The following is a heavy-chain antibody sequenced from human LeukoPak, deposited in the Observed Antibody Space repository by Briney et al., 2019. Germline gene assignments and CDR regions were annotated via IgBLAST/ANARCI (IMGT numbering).Heavy chain of an antibody. CDR2: IYPGDSDT. J-gene: IGHJ4*02. Sequence: PGESLKISCKDSGYSFTSYWIGWVRQMPGKGLEWMGIIYPGDSDTRYSSSFQGQVTISADKSINTAYLQWSSLKASDTAIYYCARRGEAMDPFDYWGQGTLVTVSS. D-gene: IGHD5-18*01. CDR1: GYSFTSYW. CDR3: ARRGEAMDPFDY. V-gene: IGHV5-51*01.